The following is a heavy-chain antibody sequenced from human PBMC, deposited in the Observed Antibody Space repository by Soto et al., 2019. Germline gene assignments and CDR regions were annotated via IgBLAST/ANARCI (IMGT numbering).Heavy chain of an antibody. V-gene: IGHV1-69*06. CDR1: GGTFSSYA. J-gene: IGHJ4*02. Sequence: QVQLVQSGAEVKKPGSSVKVSCKASGGTFSSYAISWVRQAPGQGLEWMGGIIPIFGTANYAQKFQGRVTITADKPTSTAYMELSSLRSEDTVVYYCASNYCSGGSCYFPFDYWGQGTLVTVSS. CDR2: IIPIFGTA. CDR3: ASNYCSGGSCYFPFDY. D-gene: IGHD2-15*01.